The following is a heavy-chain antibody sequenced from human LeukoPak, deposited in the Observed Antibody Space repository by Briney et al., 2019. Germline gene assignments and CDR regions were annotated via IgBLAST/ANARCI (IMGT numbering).Heavy chain of an antibody. D-gene: IGHD3-22*01. CDR3: ARNLPYDSSGYSVAFDI. Sequence: GGSLRLSCAASGFTFSSDSMSWVRQAPGKGLEWVAIIWYDGSDKDYADSVKGRFTISRGNSKNTLYLQMNSLRAEDTAVYYCARNLPYDSSGYSVAFDIWGQGTMVTVSS. CDR1: GFTFSSDS. V-gene: IGHV3-33*08. CDR2: IWYDGSDK. J-gene: IGHJ3*02.